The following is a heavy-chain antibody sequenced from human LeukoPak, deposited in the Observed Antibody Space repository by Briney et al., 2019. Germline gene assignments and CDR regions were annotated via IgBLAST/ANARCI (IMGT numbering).Heavy chain of an antibody. V-gene: IGHV4-61*02. J-gene: IGHJ4*02. CDR2: IYTSGST. CDR1: GGSISSGSYY. D-gene: IGHD3-3*01. Sequence: SQTLSLTCTVSGGSISSGSYYWSWIRQPAGKGLEWIGRIYTSGSTNYNPSLKGRVTISVDTSKNQFSLKLSSVTAADTAVYYCAGTIFGVVAYFDYWGQGTLVTVSS. CDR3: AGTIFGVVAYFDY.